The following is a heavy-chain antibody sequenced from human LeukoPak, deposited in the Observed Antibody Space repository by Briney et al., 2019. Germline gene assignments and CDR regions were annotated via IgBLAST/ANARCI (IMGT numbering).Heavy chain of an antibody. CDR2: IRHDGSNK. J-gene: IGHJ3*02. CDR3: ARDGGYSYGYIDGFDI. CDR1: GFTFSSYG. Sequence: GGSLRLSCTASGFTFSSYGMHWVRQAPGPGLERVAFIRHDGSNKYYEDSVKGRFTITRENAKNSLYLLMNSLRAEDTAVYYCARDGGYSYGYIDGFDIWGQGTMVTVSS. D-gene: IGHD5-18*01. V-gene: IGHV3-30*02.